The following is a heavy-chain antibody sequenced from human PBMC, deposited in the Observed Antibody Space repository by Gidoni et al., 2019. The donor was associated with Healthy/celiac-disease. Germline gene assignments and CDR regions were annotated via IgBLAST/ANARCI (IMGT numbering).Heavy chain of an antibody. J-gene: IGHJ5*02. V-gene: IGHV3-9*01. CDR3: AKDGGRSEVWFDP. D-gene: IGHD3-16*01. Sequence: EVQLVESGGGLVQPGRSLRLSCSASGFTFEDYAMLWVRQATGKGMGWVAGISGNSGSIGYADSVKGRFTISRDNAKNSLYLQMNSLRAEDTALYYCAKDGGRSEVWFDPWGQGTLVTVSS. CDR2: ISGNSGSI. CDR1: GFTFEDYA.